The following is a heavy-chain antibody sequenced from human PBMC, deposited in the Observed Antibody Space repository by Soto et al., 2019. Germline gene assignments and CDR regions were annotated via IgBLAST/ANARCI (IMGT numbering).Heavy chain of an antibody. CDR1: GCTFSNYS. Sequence: TGGSLRLSWAASGCTFSNYSMNWIRQAPGKGLEWVSSISSSSSYIYYADSVKGRFTISRDNAKNSLYLQMNSLRAEDTAVYYCARDVIPTWDIVVVVAAKDYWGQGTLVTVSS. V-gene: IGHV3-21*01. J-gene: IGHJ4*02. D-gene: IGHD2-15*01. CDR3: ARDVIPTWDIVVVVAAKDY. CDR2: ISSSSSYI.